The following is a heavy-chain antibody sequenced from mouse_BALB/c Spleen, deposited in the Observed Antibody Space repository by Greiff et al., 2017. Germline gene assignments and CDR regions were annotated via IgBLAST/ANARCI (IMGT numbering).Heavy chain of an antibody. CDR2: ISYSGST. V-gene: IGHV3-8*02. CDR1: GDSITSGY. Sequence: EVQLVESGPSLVKPSQTLSLTCSVTGDSITSGYWNWIRKFPGNKLEYMGYISYSGSTYYNPSLKSRISITRDTSKNQYYLQLNSVTTEDTATYYCARFLPMSWYFDVWGAGTTVTVSS. D-gene: IGHD2-3*01. CDR3: ARFLPMSWYFDV. J-gene: IGHJ1*01.